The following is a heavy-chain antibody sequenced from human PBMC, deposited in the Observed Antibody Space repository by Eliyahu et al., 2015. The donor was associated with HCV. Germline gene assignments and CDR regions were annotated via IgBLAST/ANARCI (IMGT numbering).Heavy chain of an antibody. V-gene: IGHV4-59*01. D-gene: IGHD1-26*01. J-gene: IGHJ4*02. CDR2: IYYSGST. CDR3: ARAGSSGNYYNYFDY. CDR1: XGSXSPYY. Sequence: QVQLQESGPGLVKPXETLSLTCTXXXGSXSPYYWSWIRQPPGKGLEWIGCIYYSGSTNYNPSLKSRVTISVDTSKNQFSLTLNSVTAADTAVYYCARAGSSGNYYNYFDYWGQGALVTVSS.